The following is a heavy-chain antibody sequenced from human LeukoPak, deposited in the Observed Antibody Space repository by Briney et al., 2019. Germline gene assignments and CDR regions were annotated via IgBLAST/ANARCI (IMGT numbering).Heavy chain of an antibody. J-gene: IGHJ4*02. CDR2: IYHSGST. V-gene: IGHV4-4*02. CDR3: ARERVAWGTDY. Sequence: KTSETLSLTCAVSGASITSNNWWTWVRQPPGKGLEWIGEIYHSGSTNYNPSLKSRLTISVDESKNQFSLKLNSVTAADTAMYYCARERVAWGTDYWGQGTLVTVSS. CDR1: GASITSNNW. D-gene: IGHD3-16*01.